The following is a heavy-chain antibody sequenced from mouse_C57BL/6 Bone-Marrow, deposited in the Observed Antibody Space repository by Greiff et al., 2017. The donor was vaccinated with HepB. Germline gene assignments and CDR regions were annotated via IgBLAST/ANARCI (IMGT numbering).Heavy chain of an antibody. CDR3: IHYGSRGLDWFAY. J-gene: IGHJ3*01. CDR2: IRSKSNNYAT. CDR1: GFSFNTYA. Sequence: EVQLQESGGGLVQPKGSLKLSCAASGFSFNTYAMNWVRQAPGKGLEWVARIRSKSNNYATYYADSVKDRFTISRDDSESMLYLQMNNLKTEDTAMYYWIHYGSRGLDWFAYWGQGTLVTVSA. V-gene: IGHV10-1*01. D-gene: IGHD1-1*01.